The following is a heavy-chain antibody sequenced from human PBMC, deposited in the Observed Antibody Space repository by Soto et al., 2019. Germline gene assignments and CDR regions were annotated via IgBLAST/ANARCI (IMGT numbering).Heavy chain of an antibody. CDR2: IIPIFGTA. D-gene: IGHD2-15*01. CDR3: ARRYCSGGSCSGYFQH. Sequence: QVQLVQSGAEVKKPGSSVKVSCKASGGTFSSYAISWVRQAPGQGLEWMGGIIPIFGTANYAQKFQGRVTITADESTGTAYMELSSLRSEDTAVYYCARRYCSGGSCSGYFQHWGQGTLVTVSS. V-gene: IGHV1-69*01. J-gene: IGHJ1*01. CDR1: GGTFSSYA.